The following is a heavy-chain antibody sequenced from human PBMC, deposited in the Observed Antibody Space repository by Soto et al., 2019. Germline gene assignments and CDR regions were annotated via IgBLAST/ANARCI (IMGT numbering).Heavy chain of an antibody. CDR3: ARDRLPIDYYDSSGYYFSS. Sequence: ASVKVSCKASGYTFTGYYMHWVRQAPGQGLEWMGWINPNSGGTNYAQKFQGWVTMNRDTSISTAYMELSRLRSDDTAVYYCARDRLPIDYYDSSGYYFSSWGQGTLVTVSS. CDR2: INPNSGGT. J-gene: IGHJ5*02. V-gene: IGHV1-2*04. CDR1: GYTFTGYY. D-gene: IGHD3-22*01.